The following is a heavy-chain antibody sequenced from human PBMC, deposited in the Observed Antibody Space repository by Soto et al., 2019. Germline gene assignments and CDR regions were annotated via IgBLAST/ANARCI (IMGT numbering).Heavy chain of an antibody. CDR1: GGSISSYY. CDR3: ARGREGLNYDFWSGSYYYYGMDV. J-gene: IGHJ6*02. CDR2: IYYSGST. V-gene: IGHV4-59*01. D-gene: IGHD3-3*01. Sequence: PSLTCTVSGGSISSYYWSWIRQPPGKGLEWIGYIYYSGSTNYNPSLKSRVTISVDTSKNQFSLKLSSVTAADTAVYYCARGREGLNYDFWSGSYYYYGMDVWGQGTTVTVSS.